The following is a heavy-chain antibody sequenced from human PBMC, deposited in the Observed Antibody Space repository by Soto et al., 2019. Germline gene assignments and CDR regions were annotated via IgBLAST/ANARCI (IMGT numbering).Heavy chain of an antibody. D-gene: IGHD3-10*01. V-gene: IGHV1-18*01. CDR3: AREESYYYGSGIDY. CDR2: ISHYNGHT. CDR1: GYTFTNYG. Sequence: QVPLVQSGAEVKKPGASVKVSCKASGYTFTNYGISWVRQAPGQGLEWMGWISHYNGHTKYAQKVQGRVIMTTDTSTSTANMELRSLRSDDTAVYYCAREESYYYGSGIDYWGQGTLVTVSS. J-gene: IGHJ4*02.